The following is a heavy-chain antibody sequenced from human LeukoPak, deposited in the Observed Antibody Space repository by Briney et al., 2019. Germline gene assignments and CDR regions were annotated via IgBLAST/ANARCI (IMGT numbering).Heavy chain of an antibody. V-gene: IGHV1-69*04. D-gene: IGHD6-13*01. CDR3: ARARRIAAAAYNWFDP. CDR2: IIPILNIA. Sequence: ASVKVSCKASGGTFSTYAISWVRQAPGQGLEWMGRIIPILNIANYAQKFQGRVTITADKSTNTAYMELSSLRSEDTAVYYCARARRIAAAAYNWFDPWGQGTLVTVSS. J-gene: IGHJ5*02. CDR1: GGTFSTYA.